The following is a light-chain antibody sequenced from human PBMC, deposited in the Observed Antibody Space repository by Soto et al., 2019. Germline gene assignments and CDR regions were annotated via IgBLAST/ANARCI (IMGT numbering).Light chain of an antibody. CDR1: QSVSSY. Sequence: EIVLTQSPATLSLSPGERATLSCRASQSVSSYLAWYQQKPGQAPRLLIYDASNRATGIPARFSGSGSGTAFTLTISSLEPEDFAVYYCQQRSNWPPGPTCGQGTRLEIK. J-gene: IGKJ5*01. V-gene: IGKV3-11*01. CDR3: QQRSNWPPGPT. CDR2: DAS.